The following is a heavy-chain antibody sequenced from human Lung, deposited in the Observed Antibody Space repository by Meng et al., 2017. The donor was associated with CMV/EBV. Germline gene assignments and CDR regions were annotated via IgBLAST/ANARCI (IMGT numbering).Heavy chain of an antibody. Sequence: LSCAVYGGSFSGYYWSWIRQPPGKGLEWIGEINHSGSTNYNPSLKSRVTISVDTSKNQFSLKLSSVTAADTAVYYCARGRDIVVVPAVSGSWFAPWGPGNXVHGSS. D-gene: IGHD2-2*01. CDR3: ARGRDIVVVPAVSGSWFAP. V-gene: IGHV4-34*01. CDR1: GGSFSGYY. J-gene: IGHJ5*02. CDR2: INHSGST.